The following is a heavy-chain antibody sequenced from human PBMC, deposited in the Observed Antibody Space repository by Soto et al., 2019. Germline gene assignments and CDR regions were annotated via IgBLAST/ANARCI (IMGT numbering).Heavy chain of an antibody. CDR1: GFTFSSYG. Sequence: GSLRLSCAASGFTFSSYGIHWVRQAPGKGLEWVAVISHDGSKTNYADSVKGRFTISRDNSKDTVYLQMNRLRAEDTAVYYCARAVAVPADFDYWGQGTLVTVSS. J-gene: IGHJ4*02. CDR3: ARAVAVPADFDY. V-gene: IGHV3-30*03. CDR2: ISHDGSKT. D-gene: IGHD6-19*01.